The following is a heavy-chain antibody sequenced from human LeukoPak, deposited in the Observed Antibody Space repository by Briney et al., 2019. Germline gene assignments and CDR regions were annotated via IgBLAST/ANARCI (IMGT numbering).Heavy chain of an antibody. CDR2: TSSGSTTI. Sequence: GGSLRLSCAASGFTFTKYSMHWVRQTPGKGLEWVSYTSSGSTTIYYTDSVKGRFTISRDNAKNSLYLQMNSLRAEDTAVYYCARRESTTMVRGGVDYWGQGTLVTVSS. CDR1: GFTFTKYS. CDR3: ARRESTTMVRGGVDY. V-gene: IGHV3-48*01. J-gene: IGHJ4*02. D-gene: IGHD3-10*01.